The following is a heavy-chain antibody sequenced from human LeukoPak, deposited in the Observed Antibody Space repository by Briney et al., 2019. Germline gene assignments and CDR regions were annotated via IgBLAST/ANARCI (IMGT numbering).Heavy chain of an antibody. D-gene: IGHD3-22*01. V-gene: IGHV4-34*01. CDR2: INHSGST. CDR3: ARDPYYYDSSGYRDAFDI. Sequence: PSETLSLTCAVYGGSFSGYYWSWIRQPPGKGLEWIGEINHSGSTNYNPSLKSRVTISVDTSKNQFSLKLSSVTAADTAVYYCARDPYYYDSSGYRDAFDIWGQGTMVTVSS. J-gene: IGHJ3*02. CDR1: GGSFSGYY.